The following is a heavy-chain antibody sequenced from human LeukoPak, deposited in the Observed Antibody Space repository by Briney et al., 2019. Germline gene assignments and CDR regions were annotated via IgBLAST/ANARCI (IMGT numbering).Heavy chain of an antibody. Sequence: SVKVSCKASGYTFTSYGISWVRQAPGQGLEWMGGIIPIFGTANYAQKFQGRVTITADESTSTAYMELSSLRSEDTAVYYCARGRETIAVFDYWGQGTLVTVSS. CDR2: IIPIFGTA. CDR1: GYTFTSYG. D-gene: IGHD6-19*01. J-gene: IGHJ4*02. V-gene: IGHV1-69*13. CDR3: ARGRETIAVFDY.